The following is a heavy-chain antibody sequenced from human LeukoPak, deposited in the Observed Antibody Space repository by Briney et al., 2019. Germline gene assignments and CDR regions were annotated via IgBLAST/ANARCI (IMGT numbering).Heavy chain of an antibody. J-gene: IGHJ4*02. Sequence: WGSLRLSCATSGFTFSSYAMSWLRQGPRKGLEWVSSLSSSDRTTYYADSVKGRFTISRDNSKNTLYLQMSSLRGEDTAVYYCAKVSSGWSLDYWGQGTLVTVSS. CDR2: LSSSDRTT. V-gene: IGHV3-23*01. CDR3: AKVSSGWSLDY. CDR1: GFTFSSYA. D-gene: IGHD6-19*01.